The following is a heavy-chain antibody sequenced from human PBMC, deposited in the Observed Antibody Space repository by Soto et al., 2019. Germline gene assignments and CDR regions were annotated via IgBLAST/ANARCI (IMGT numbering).Heavy chain of an antibody. V-gene: IGHV3-53*01. Sequence: GVSRRLSWEVAGFSVTANYMSWVRQAPEKGLEWVSVIYSGGSTYYVDSVKGRFSISRDISKNTLYLQMNSLRDEDTAVYYCHGYGYWGQGT. CDR1: GFSVTANY. CDR3: HGYGY. CDR2: IYSGGST. J-gene: IGHJ4*02. D-gene: IGHD5-12*01.